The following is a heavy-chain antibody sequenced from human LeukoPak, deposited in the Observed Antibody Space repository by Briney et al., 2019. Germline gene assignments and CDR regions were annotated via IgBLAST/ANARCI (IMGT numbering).Heavy chain of an antibody. V-gene: IGHV3-48*03. CDR2: ISSSGSTI. J-gene: IGHJ4*02. CDR3: ARSGWFGELGFDY. D-gene: IGHD3-10*01. Sequence: GGSLRLSCAASGFTFSSYEMNWVRQAPGKGLEWVSYISSSGSTIYYADPVKGRFTISRDNAKNSLYLQMNSLRAEDTAVYYCARSGWFGELGFDYWGQGTLVTVSS. CDR1: GFTFSSYE.